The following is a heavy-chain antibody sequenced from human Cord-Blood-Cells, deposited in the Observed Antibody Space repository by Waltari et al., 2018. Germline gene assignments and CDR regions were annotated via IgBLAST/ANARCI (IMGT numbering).Heavy chain of an antibody. J-gene: IGHJ5*02. Sequence: QLQLQESGPGLVKPSETLSLTCTVPGGSISSSRYYWGWIRQPPGKGLEWIGSIYYSGSTYYNPSLKSRVTISVDTSKNQFSLKLSSVTAADTAVYYCARLNGNWFDPWGQGTLVTVSS. CDR1: GGSISSSRYY. CDR3: ARLNGNWFDP. D-gene: IGHD2-8*01. CDR2: IYYSGST. V-gene: IGHV4-39*01.